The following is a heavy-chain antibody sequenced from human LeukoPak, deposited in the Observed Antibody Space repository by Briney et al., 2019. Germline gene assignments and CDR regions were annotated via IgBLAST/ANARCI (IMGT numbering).Heavy chain of an antibody. D-gene: IGHD2-2*02. V-gene: IGHV1-46*01. CDR1: GYTFTSYY. J-gene: IGHJ6*03. CDR3: ARGKKYCSSTSCYTGMGLHYYYYMDV. Sequence: GASVKVSCKASGYTFTSYYMHWVRQAPGQGLEWMGIINPSGGSTSYAQKFQGRVTMTTDTSTSTAYMELSSLRSEDTAVYYCARGKKYCSSTSCYTGMGLHYYYYMDVWGKGTTVTVSS. CDR2: INPSGGST.